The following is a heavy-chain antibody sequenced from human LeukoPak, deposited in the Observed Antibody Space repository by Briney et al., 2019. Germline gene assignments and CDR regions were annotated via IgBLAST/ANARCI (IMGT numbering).Heavy chain of an antibody. CDR3: ARDLGQYYDTSDNWFDP. D-gene: IGHD3-22*01. J-gene: IGHJ5*02. Sequence: GGSLRPSCAASGFTFSNYWMSWVRRAPGKGLEWVANIKQDGNEKYYVDSVKGRFTISRDNAKNSLYLQMNSLRAEDTAVYYCARDLGQYYDTSDNWFDPWGQGTLVTVSS. V-gene: IGHV3-7*01. CDR1: GFTFSNYW. CDR2: IKQDGNEK.